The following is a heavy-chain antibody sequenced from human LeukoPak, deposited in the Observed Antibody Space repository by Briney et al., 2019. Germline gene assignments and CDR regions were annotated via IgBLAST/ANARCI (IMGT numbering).Heavy chain of an antibody. CDR2: ISGSSSTI. J-gene: IGHJ4*02. CDR3: AKDHYDSFDY. Sequence: GGSLRLSCAASGFTFSSYSMNWVRQTPGKGLEWVSYISGSSSTIYYADSVKGRFTISRDNAENSLYLQMNSLRAEDTAVYYCAKDHYDSFDYWGQGTLVTVSS. D-gene: IGHD3-16*01. CDR1: GFTFSSYS. V-gene: IGHV3-48*04.